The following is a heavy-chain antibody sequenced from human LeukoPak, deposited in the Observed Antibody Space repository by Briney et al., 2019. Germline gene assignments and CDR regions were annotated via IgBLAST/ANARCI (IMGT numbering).Heavy chain of an antibody. CDR3: ARGLGIAVAGTVPSAFDI. D-gene: IGHD6-19*01. Sequence: KPSETLSLTCTVSGGSISSYYWSWIRQPPGKGLEWIGYIYYSGSTNYNPSLKSRVTISVDTSKNQFSLKLSSVTAADTAVYYCARGLGIAVAGTVPSAFDIWGQGTMVTVSS. CDR1: GGSISSYY. V-gene: IGHV4-59*12. J-gene: IGHJ3*02. CDR2: IYYSGST.